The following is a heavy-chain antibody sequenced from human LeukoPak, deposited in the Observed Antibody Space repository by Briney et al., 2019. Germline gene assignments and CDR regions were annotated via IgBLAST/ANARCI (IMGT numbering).Heavy chain of an antibody. CDR2: INHSGST. CDR3: ARAGIAAAGTFAFDI. Sequence: SETLSLTCAVYGGSFSGYYWSWIRQPPRKGLEWIGEINHSGSTNYNPSLKSRVTISVDTSKNQFSLKLSSVTAADTAVYYCARAGIAAAGTFAFDIWGQGTMVTVSS. J-gene: IGHJ3*02. V-gene: IGHV4-34*01. D-gene: IGHD6-13*01. CDR1: GGSFSGYY.